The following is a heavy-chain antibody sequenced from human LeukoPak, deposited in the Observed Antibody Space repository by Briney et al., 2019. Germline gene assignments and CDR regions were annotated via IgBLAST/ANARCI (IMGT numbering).Heavy chain of an antibody. J-gene: IGHJ6*02. Sequence: ASVKVSCKASGYTFTSYGISWVRQAPGQGLEWMGWNSAYNGNTNYAQKLQGRVTMTTDTSTSTAYMELRSLRSDDTAVYYCARDGVYGSGSYWLTSYYYGMDVWGQGTTVTVSS. CDR2: NSAYNGNT. V-gene: IGHV1-18*01. D-gene: IGHD3-10*01. CDR3: ARDGVYGSGSYWLTSYYYGMDV. CDR1: GYTFTSYG.